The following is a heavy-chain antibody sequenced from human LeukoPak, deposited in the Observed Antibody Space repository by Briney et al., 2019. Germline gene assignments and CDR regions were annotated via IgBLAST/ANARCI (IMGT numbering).Heavy chain of an antibody. Sequence: GRSLRLSCAASGLSVSSNYMSWVRPAPREVLEWASAIYVGVSTYYADYVQGRFTNSRHNSQNKLYIQMNSLRPEDTAVYYCARSPGGSRYGYWFDAWGQGTMVTVSS. CDR1: GLSVSSNY. D-gene: IGHD5-18*01. CDR3: ARSPGGSRYGYWFDA. V-gene: IGHV3-53*04. CDR2: IYVGVST. J-gene: IGHJ5*02.